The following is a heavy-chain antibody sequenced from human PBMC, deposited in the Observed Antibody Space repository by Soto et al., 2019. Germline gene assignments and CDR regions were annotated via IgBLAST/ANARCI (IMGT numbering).Heavy chain of an antibody. Sequence: QVQLVQSGAEVKKPGASVKVSCKASGYTFTGYYMHWVRQAPGQGLEWMGWINPNSGGTNYAQKFQGWVTMTRDTSISTAYIELSRLRSDDTAVYYCARGVVVVPAATEDYYYYMDVWGKGTTVTVSS. CDR3: ARGVVVVPAATEDYYYYMDV. D-gene: IGHD2-2*01. J-gene: IGHJ6*03. CDR2: INPNSGGT. CDR1: GYTFTGYY. V-gene: IGHV1-2*04.